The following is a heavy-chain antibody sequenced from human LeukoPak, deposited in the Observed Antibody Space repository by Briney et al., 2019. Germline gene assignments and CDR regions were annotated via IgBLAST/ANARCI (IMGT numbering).Heavy chain of an antibody. CDR3: AKDSAKKYDDY. D-gene: IGHD2/OR15-2a*01. CDR1: GFTFSSYA. J-gene: IGHJ4*02. Sequence: GGSLRLSCAASGFTFSSYAMSWVRQAPGKGLEWFSGISGSDGSTNYADSVKGRFTISRENSKNTLYLQMNSLRAEDTAVYYCAKDSAKKYDDYWGQGTLVTVSS. V-gene: IGHV3-23*01. CDR2: ISGSDGST.